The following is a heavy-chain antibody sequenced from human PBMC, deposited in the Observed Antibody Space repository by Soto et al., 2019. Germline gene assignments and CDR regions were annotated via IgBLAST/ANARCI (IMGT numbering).Heavy chain of an antibody. D-gene: IGHD2-2*01. CDR2: IWYDGTET. CDR1: GFTFSTYG. J-gene: IGHJ6*03. Sequence: GSLRLSCAASGFTFSTYGIHWVRQAPGKGLEWVAVIWYDGTETYYADSAKGRFTISRDNSKNTLYLQMNSLRAEDTAVYYCARNSIPNCSSASCSYYMDVWGEGTTVTVSS. V-gene: IGHV3-33*01. CDR3: ARNSIPNCSSASCSYYMDV.